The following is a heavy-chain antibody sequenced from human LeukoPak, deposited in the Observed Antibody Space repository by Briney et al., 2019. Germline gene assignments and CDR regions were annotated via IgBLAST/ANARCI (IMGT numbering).Heavy chain of an antibody. D-gene: IGHD6-13*01. CDR3: ARDLLPAAGDRETDDY. CDR1: GGTFSSYA. CDR2: IIPILGIA. Sequence: ASVKVSCKASGGTFSSYAISWVRQAPGQGLEWMGRIIPILGIANYAQKFQGRVTITRDTSASTAYMELSSLRSEDTAVYYCARDLLPAAGDRETDDYWGQGTLVTVSS. J-gene: IGHJ4*02. V-gene: IGHV1-69*04.